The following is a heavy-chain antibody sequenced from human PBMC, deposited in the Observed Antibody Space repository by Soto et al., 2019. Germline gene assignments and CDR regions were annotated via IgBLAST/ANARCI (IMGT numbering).Heavy chain of an antibody. J-gene: IGHJ5*02. CDR1: GYSISSGYY. CDR2: IDYSGST. CDR3: ARHLRSTTTPPRVWFDT. Sequence: PSETLSLTCAVSGYSISSGYYWGWIRQPPGKGLEWIGSIDYSGSTYHNPSLKSRVTMSVDTSKNQFSLKLSSVTAVDTAVYYCARHLRSTTTPPRVWFDTWGLGTLVTVSS. V-gene: IGHV4-38-2*01. D-gene: IGHD1-1*01.